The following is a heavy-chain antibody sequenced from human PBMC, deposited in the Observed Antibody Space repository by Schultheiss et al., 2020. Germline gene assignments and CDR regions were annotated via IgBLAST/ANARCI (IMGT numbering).Heavy chain of an antibody. Sequence: GESLKIACAASGFTVSSNYMSWVRQAPGKGLEWVSVIYSGGSTYYADSVKVRFTISRDNSKNTLYLQMNSLRAEDTAVYYCAREEEAVGAIDYWGQGTLVTVSS. D-gene: IGHD1-26*01. CDR3: AREEEAVGAIDY. J-gene: IGHJ4*02. V-gene: IGHV3-66*01. CDR1: GFTVSSNY. CDR2: IYSGGST.